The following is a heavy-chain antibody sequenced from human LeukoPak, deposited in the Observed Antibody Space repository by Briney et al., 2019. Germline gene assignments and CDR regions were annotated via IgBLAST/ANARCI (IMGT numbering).Heavy chain of an antibody. CDR2: IYTSGST. CDR1: GGSISSCY. Sequence: SETLSLTCTVSGGSISSCYWNWIRQPAGKGLEWIGRIYTSGSTNYNPSFKSRVTMSVDTSKNQFSLKLTSVTAADTAVYYCARDRWGERFDYWGQGTLVTVSS. D-gene: IGHD3-16*01. CDR3: ARDRWGERFDY. V-gene: IGHV4-4*07. J-gene: IGHJ4*02.